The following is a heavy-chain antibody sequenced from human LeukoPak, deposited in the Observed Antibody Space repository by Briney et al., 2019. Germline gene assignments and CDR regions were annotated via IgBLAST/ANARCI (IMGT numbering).Heavy chain of an antibody. D-gene: IGHD5-24*01. CDR3: ARGRDGYNS. V-gene: IGHV4-59*11. CDR1: GGSISSHY. J-gene: IGHJ4*02. Sequence: SETLSLTCTVSGGSISSHYWSWIRQSPGKGLEWIGYISYIGSTKYNPSLKSRVTISVDTSKNQFSLKLSSVTAADTAVYYCARGRDGYNSWGQGTLVTVSS. CDR2: ISYIGST.